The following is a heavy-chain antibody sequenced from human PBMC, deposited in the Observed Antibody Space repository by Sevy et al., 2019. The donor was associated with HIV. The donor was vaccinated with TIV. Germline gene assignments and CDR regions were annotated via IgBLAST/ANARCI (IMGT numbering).Heavy chain of an antibody. CDR2: ISWDGGST. CDR1: GFTFDDYT. J-gene: IGHJ4*02. V-gene: IGHV3-43*01. D-gene: IGHD6-19*01. CDR3: AKDILPGIAVAAPPGEIDY. Sequence: GGSLRLSCAASGFTFDDYTMHWVRQAPGKGLEWVSLISWDGGSTYYADSVKGRFTISRDNSKNSLYRQMNSLRTEDTALYYCAKDILPGIAVAAPPGEIDYWGQGTLVTVSS.